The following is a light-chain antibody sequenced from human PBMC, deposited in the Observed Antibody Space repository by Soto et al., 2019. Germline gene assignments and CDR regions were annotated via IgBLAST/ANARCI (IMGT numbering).Light chain of an antibody. V-gene: IGLV2-8*01. CDR1: SSDVGGYDY. CDR3: SSYTGGNPSYV. Sequence: QSVLTQPPSASGSPGQSVTISCTGTSSDVGGYDYVSWYQQDPGKAPKLMIYEVTIRPSGVSDRFSGSKSGNTASLTVSGLQAEDEADYYCSSYTGGNPSYVFGTGTKV. CDR2: EVT. J-gene: IGLJ1*01.